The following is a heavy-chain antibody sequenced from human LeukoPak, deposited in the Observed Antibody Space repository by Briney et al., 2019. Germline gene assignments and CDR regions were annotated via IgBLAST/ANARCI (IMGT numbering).Heavy chain of an antibody. CDR3: ARPSYYYDSSGYPNPGAFDI. D-gene: IGHD3-22*01. CDR2: IYPGDSDT. V-gene: IGHV5-51*01. Sequence: ASVKVSCKASGYTFTSYWIGWVRQMPGKGLEWMGIIYPGDSDTRYSPSFQGQVTISADKSISTAYLQWSSLKASDTAMYYCARPSYYYDSSGYPNPGAFDIWGQGTMVTVSS. J-gene: IGHJ3*02. CDR1: GYTFTSYW.